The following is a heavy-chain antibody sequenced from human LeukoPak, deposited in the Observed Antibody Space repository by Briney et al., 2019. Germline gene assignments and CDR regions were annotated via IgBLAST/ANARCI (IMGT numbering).Heavy chain of an antibody. Sequence: GESLKISCEGSGSSFTSYWIGWVCQVPGKGLVWLGNFYPGDFDTRYSPSFQGQVTISVDKSINTAYLQWSSLKASDSAMYYCARAGYSNRWDGVDYWGQGTLVTVSS. CDR2: FYPGDFDT. V-gene: IGHV5-51*01. CDR3: ARAGYSNRWDGVDY. D-gene: IGHD2/OR15-2a*01. J-gene: IGHJ4*02. CDR1: GSSFTSYW.